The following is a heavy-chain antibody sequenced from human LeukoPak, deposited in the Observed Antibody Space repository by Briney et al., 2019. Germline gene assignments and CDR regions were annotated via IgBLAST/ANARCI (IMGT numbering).Heavy chain of an antibody. V-gene: IGHV4-34*01. Sequence: PSETLSLTCAVYGESFSGYYWNWIRQPPGKGLEWIGEVNHSGSTNYNPSLKSRVTMSVDTPKNQFSLKLSSVTAADTAVYYCARIGREGYNFHYWGQGTLVAVSS. D-gene: IGHD5-24*01. J-gene: IGHJ4*02. CDR1: GESFSGYY. CDR3: ARIGREGYNFHY. CDR2: VNHSGST.